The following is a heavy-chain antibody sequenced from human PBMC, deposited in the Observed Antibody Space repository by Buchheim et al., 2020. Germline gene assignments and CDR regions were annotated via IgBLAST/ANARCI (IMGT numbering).Heavy chain of an antibody. Sequence: QVQLVESGGGVVQPGRSLRLSCAASGFTFSSYAMHWVRQAPGKGLEWVAVISYDGSNKYYADSVKGRFTISRDNSKNTLYLQMNSLRAEDTAVYYCARDPYGDYEGGYWGQGTL. CDR1: GFTFSSYA. J-gene: IGHJ4*02. V-gene: IGHV3-30-3*01. CDR2: ISYDGSNK. D-gene: IGHD4-17*01. CDR3: ARDPYGDYEGGY.